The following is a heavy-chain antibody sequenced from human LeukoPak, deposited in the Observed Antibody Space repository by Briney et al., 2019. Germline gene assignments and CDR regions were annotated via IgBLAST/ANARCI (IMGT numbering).Heavy chain of an antibody. Sequence: KPSETLSLTCTVSGGSISSYYWSWIRQPPGKGLEWIGYIYYTGSTKYNPSLKSRVTISLDTSKNQFSLKLSSVTAADTAMYYCARHLSGTSPTYYFDYWGQGTLVTVSS. CDR3: ARHLSGTSPTYYFDY. CDR2: IYYTGST. D-gene: IGHD1-26*01. J-gene: IGHJ4*02. CDR1: GGSISSYY. V-gene: IGHV4-59*01.